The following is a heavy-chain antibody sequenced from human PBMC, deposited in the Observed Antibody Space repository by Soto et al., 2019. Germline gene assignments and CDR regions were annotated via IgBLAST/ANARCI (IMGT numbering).Heavy chain of an antibody. J-gene: IGHJ6*02. CDR1: GFTFSSYW. D-gene: IGHD3-22*01. Sequence: EVQLVESGGGLVQPGGSLRLSCAASGFTFSSYWMSWVRQAPGKGLEWVANIKQDGSEKYYVDSVKGRFTISRDNAKNSLYLQMNSLRAEDTAVYYCARDYYDSSGYRYYGMDVWGQGTTVTVSS. CDR2: IKQDGSEK. CDR3: ARDYYDSSGYRYYGMDV. V-gene: IGHV3-7*01.